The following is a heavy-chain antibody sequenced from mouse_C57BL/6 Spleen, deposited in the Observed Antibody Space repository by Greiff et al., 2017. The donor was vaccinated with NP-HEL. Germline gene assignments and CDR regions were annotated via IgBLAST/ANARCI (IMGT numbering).Heavy chain of an antibody. CDR2: INPNYGTT. Sequence: VQLQQSGPELVKPGASVKISCKASGYSFTDYNMNWVKQSHGKSLEWIGVINPNYGTTSYNQKFKGKATLTVDQSSSTAYMQLNSLTSEDSAVYYCARGRYYSNPYAMDYWGQGTSVTVSS. V-gene: IGHV1-39*01. CDR1: GYSFTDYN. D-gene: IGHD2-5*01. J-gene: IGHJ4*01. CDR3: ARGRYYSNPYAMDY.